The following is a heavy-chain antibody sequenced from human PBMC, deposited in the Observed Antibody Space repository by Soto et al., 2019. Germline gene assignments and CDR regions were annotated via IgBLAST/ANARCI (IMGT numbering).Heavy chain of an antibody. CDR1: SDSIRNYY. J-gene: IGHJ4*02. D-gene: IGHD3-22*01. Sequence: QVQLQESGPGLVKPSETLSLNCTVSSDSIRNYYWSWIRQPAGKGPEWIGRISISGRPNYHPSLKSRVTLSVDTSKNQFSLKLTSVAAADTAVYYCARDPAMIGYFDYWGQQTLVTVSS. V-gene: IGHV4-4*07. CDR2: ISISGRP. CDR3: ARDPAMIGYFDY.